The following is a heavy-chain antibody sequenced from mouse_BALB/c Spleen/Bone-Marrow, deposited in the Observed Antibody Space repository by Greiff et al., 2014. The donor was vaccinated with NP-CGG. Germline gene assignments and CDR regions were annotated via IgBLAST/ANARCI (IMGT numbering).Heavy chain of an antibody. CDR2: ISSGGSYT. J-gene: IGHJ1*01. CDR3: TRDPGRGRYFDV. V-gene: IGHV5-6-4*01. D-gene: IGHD3-3*01. CDR1: GFTFSSYT. Sequence: DVKLVESGGGLVKPGGSLKLSCAASGFTFSSYTMSWVRQTPEKRLEWVATISSGGSYTYYPDSVKGRFTISRGNAKNTLYLQMSSLKSEDTAMYYCTRDPGRGRYFDVWGAGTTVTVSS.